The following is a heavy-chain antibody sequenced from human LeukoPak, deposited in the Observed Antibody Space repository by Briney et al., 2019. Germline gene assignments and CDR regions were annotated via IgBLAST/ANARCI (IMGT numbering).Heavy chain of an antibody. J-gene: IGHJ4*02. D-gene: IGHD3-22*01. V-gene: IGHV3-23*01. CDR3: AKRRNYYDSDGFSVDY. Sequence: GGSLSLSCAAPGFTFTSFAMSWVRQAPGKGLEWVSTISGTGGSTFYADSVKGRFTISRDNSKNTLYLQMNSLRAEDTAVYWCAKRRNYYDSDGFSVDYWGQGTLVTVSS. CDR2: ISGTGGST. CDR1: GFTFTSFA.